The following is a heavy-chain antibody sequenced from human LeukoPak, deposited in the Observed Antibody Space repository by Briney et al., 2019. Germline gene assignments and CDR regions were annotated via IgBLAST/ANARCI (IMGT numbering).Heavy chain of an antibody. J-gene: IGHJ4*02. CDR1: GFSFSSYW. CDR2: IKEDGTVK. V-gene: IGHV3-7*01. D-gene: IGHD2-2*01. CDR3: VGEAPGY. Sequence: PGGALRLSWAASGFSFSSYWTTWIRQSPEKGLGWVAHIKEDGTVKYYVDSVKGRFTISRDNAKNSVYRQMNDVRVEDTAFYYCVGEAPGYWGQGALVTVSS.